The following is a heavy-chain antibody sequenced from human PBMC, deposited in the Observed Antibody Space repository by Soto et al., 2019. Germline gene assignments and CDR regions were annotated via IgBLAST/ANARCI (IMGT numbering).Heavy chain of an antibody. Sequence: SETLSLTCAVYGGSFSGYYWSWIRQPPGKGLEGIGEINRSGSTNYNPSLQSRVTISVATSKNQFSLKLSSVTAADTAVYYCARQGFGQLHGLVDVWGPGTTVTVSS. CDR2: INRSGST. D-gene: IGHD3-10*01. CDR1: GGSFSGYY. CDR3: ARQGFGQLHGLVDV. V-gene: IGHV4-34*01. J-gene: IGHJ6*02.